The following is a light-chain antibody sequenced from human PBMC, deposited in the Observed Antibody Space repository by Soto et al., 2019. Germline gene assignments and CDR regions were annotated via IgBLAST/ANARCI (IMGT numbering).Light chain of an antibody. J-gene: IGKJ1*01. V-gene: IGKV3-15*01. CDR1: QSINSN. CDR2: GAS. CDR3: QQYNTWPGWT. Sequence: VMTQSPAALSVSPGERATLSCRASQSINSNLAWYQQKPGQAPRLLVYGASTMATGIPARFSGTGSGTEFTLTISSLQSEDFAVYYCQQYNTWPGWTFGQGTKVEIK.